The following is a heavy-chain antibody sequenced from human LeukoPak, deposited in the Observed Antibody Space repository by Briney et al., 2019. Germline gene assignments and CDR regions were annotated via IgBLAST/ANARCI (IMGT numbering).Heavy chain of an antibody. D-gene: IGHD3-9*01. CDR3: AKWGDYDILTGYYGPDY. CDR1: GFTFSNYA. J-gene: IGHJ4*02. CDR2: IVGSGGST. V-gene: IGHV3-23*01. Sequence: GASLRLSCAASGFTFSNYAMSWVRQAPGKGLEWVSAIVGSGGSTYYADSVKGRFTISRDNPKNTLYLQMNSLRAEDTAVYYCAKWGDYDILTGYYGPDYWGQGTLVTVSS.